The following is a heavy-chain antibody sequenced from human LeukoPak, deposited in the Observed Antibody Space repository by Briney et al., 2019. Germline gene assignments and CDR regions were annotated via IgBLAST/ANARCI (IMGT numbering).Heavy chain of an antibody. CDR3: AKDAQRGFDYSNSLDY. CDR2: IWSDASDK. Sequence: GGSLRLSCSASGFTFSHYGMHWVRQAPGTGLEWVAVIWSDASDKYYANSVKGRFTISRDNFKNPLYLQMNSLRAEDTAVYYCAKDAQRGFDYSNSLDYWGQGTRVTVSS. CDR1: GFTFSHYG. D-gene: IGHD4-11*01. V-gene: IGHV3-33*06. J-gene: IGHJ4*02.